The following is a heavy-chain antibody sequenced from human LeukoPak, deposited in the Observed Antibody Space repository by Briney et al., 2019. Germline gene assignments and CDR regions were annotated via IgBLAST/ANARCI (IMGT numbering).Heavy chain of an antibody. CDR3: ARALNYDYVWGSYRYSGMDV. Sequence: TGGSLRLSCAASGFTFRNYSMDWVRQAPGKGLEWVSSISFSSGYIYYADSVKGRFTISRDNAKNSLFLQMSSLRAEDTAVYYCARALNYDYVWGSYRYSGMDVWGQGTTVTVSS. CDR2: ISFSSGYI. CDR1: GFTFRNYS. V-gene: IGHV3-21*01. J-gene: IGHJ6*02. D-gene: IGHD3-16*02.